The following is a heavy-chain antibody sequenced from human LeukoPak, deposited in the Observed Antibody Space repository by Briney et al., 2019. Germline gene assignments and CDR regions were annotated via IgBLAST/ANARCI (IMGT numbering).Heavy chain of an antibody. Sequence: ASVKVSCKASGGTFSSYAISWVRQAPGQGLEWMGGIIPIFGTANYAQKFQGRVTITADKSTSTAYMELSSLRSDDAAVYYCAADHPIPDAFDIWGQGTMVTVSS. CDR2: IIPIFGTA. CDR1: GGTFSSYA. V-gene: IGHV1-69*06. D-gene: IGHD2-21*01. J-gene: IGHJ3*02. CDR3: AADHPIPDAFDI.